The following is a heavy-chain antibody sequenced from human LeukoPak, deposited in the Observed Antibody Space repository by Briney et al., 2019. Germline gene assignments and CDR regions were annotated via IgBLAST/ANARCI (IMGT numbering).Heavy chain of an antibody. CDR2: ITSSSSYI. D-gene: IGHD1-7*01. CDR3: ARERYNWNYAFDY. CDR1: GFTFSSYS. Sequence: GGSLRLSCAASGFTFSSYSMNWVRQAPGKGLEWVSSITSSSSYIYYADSVKGRFTISGDNAKNSLYLQMNSLRAEDTAVYYCARERYNWNYAFDYWGQGTLVTVSS. V-gene: IGHV3-21*01. J-gene: IGHJ4*02.